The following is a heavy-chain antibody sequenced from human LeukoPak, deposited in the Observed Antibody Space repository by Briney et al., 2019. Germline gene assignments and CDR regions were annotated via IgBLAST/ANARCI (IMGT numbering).Heavy chain of an antibody. CDR2: MNPNSGNT. D-gene: IGHD6-13*01. CDR3: ARGTAAAHGDY. CDR1: GYTFTSYD. Sequence: ASVKVSCKASGYTFTSYDINWVRQATGQGLEWMGWMNPNSGNTGYAREFQGRVTITRNTSISTAYMELSSLRSEDTAVYYCARGTAAAHGDYWGQGTLVTVSS. V-gene: IGHV1-8*01. J-gene: IGHJ4*02.